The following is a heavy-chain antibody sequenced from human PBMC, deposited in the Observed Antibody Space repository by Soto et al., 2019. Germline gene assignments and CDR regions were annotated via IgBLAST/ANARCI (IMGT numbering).Heavy chain of an antibody. D-gene: IGHD3-10*01. Sequence: PGGSLRLSCAASDFTFSNYWMYWVRQAPGKGLVWVSRIKSDGSSTSYADSVEGRFTISRDNAKNTLYLQMNSLRGEDTAVYYRAKDRHRITGPFDYWGQGTLVTV. CDR3: AKDRHRITGPFDY. CDR2: IKSDGSST. CDR1: DFTFSNYW. V-gene: IGHV3-74*01. J-gene: IGHJ4*02.